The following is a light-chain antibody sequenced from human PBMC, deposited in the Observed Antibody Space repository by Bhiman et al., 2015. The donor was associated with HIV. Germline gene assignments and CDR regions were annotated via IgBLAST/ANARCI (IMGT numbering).Light chain of an antibody. CDR3: QSYDSRNHEM. J-gene: IGLJ3*02. CDR2: KDN. V-gene: IGLV6-57*02. CDR1: SGSIASNY. Sequence: NFMLTQPHSVSESPGKTLTISCTGSSGSIASNYVQWFQQRPGSAPTILIYKDNQRPSGVPDRFSGSIDSSSNSASLTISGLKTEDEADYYCQSYDSRNHEMFGGGTKLTVL.